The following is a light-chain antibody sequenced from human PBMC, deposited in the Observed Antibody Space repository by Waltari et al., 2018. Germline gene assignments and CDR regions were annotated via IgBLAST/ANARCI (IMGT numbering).Light chain of an antibody. V-gene: IGLV2-14*03. CDR2: DVT. Sequence: QSALTQPASVSGSPGQSITISCTGNSSDVGGSNYVSWYQQHPCKVPQLMIYDVTSRPSWFSNRLSGSKSGNTASLTICGLQAEDEADDYCSSWTDSDSLKLLCGGGTKLTVL. J-gene: IGLJ2*01. CDR3: SSWTDSDSLKLL. CDR1: SSDVGGSNY.